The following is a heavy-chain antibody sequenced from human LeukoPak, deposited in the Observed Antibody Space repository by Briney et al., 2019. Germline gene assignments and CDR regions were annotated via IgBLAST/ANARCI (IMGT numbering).Heavy chain of an antibody. V-gene: IGHV3-21*04. CDR3: AKGRRDAYNYYFDY. D-gene: IGHD5-24*01. Sequence: KPGGSLRLSCAASGFTFSSYSMNWVRQAPGKGLEWVSSLSSSSSYIDYADSVKGRFTISRDNSKNTLYVQMNSLRAEDTAAYYCAKGRRDAYNYYFDYWGQGTLVTVSS. J-gene: IGHJ4*02. CDR2: LSSSSSYI. CDR1: GFTFSSYS.